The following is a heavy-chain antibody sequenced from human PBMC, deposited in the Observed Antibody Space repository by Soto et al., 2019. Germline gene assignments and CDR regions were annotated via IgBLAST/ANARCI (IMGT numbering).Heavy chain of an antibody. D-gene: IGHD2-2*01. J-gene: IGHJ4*02. V-gene: IGHV3-15*01. CDR3: TTDPFLGVPADYKDY. CDR1: GFTFSNAW. Sequence: GGSLRLSCAASGFTFSNAWMSWVRQAPGKGLEWVGRIKSKTDGGTTDYAEPVKGRFTISRDDSKNTLYLQMNSLKTEDTAVYYCTTDPFLGVPADYKDYWGQGTLVTVSS. CDR2: IKSKTDGGTT.